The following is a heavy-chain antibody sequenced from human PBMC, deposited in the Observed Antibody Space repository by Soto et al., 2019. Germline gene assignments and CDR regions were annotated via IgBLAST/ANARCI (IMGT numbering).Heavy chain of an antibody. CDR2: IYPDDSDT. Sequence: GESLKISCKASGYNFTNYWIGWVRQMPGRGLEWLGIIYPDDSDTTYSPSLHGQVTMSADKSINTAYLQWSSLKASDTAMYYCARQITEYYYYMDVWGRGTTVTVSS. CDR1: GYNFTNYW. CDR3: ARQITEYYYYMDV. D-gene: IGHD1-20*01. V-gene: IGHV5-51*01. J-gene: IGHJ6*03.